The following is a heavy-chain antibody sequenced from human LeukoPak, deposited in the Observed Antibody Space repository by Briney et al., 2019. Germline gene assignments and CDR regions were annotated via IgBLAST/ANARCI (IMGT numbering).Heavy chain of an antibody. CDR2: VSGSGGST. Sequence: GALRLSCAASGFTFSSYAMSWVRQAPGKGLEWVSAVSGSGGSTYYADSVKGRFTIPRDNSKNTLYLQMNSLRAEDTAVYYCAKDLTIFGVVITAGYFDYWGQGTLVTVSS. CDR1: GFTFSSYA. CDR3: AKDLTIFGVVITAGYFDY. J-gene: IGHJ4*02. D-gene: IGHD3-3*01. V-gene: IGHV3-23*01.